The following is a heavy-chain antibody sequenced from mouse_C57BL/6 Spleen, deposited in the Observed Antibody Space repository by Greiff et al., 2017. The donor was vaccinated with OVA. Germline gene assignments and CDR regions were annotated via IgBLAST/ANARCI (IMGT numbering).Heavy chain of an antibody. D-gene: IGHD1-1*01. CDR1: GYTFTSYW. CDR3: ARNYGSATWFAY. Sequence: QVQLQQSGTELVKPGASVKLSCKASGYTFTSYWMHWVKQRPGQGLEWIGNINPSNGGTNYNEKFKSKATLTVDTSSSTAYMQLSSLTSEDSAVYYCARNYGSATWFAYWGQGTLVTVSA. J-gene: IGHJ3*01. CDR2: INPSNGGT. V-gene: IGHV1-53*01.